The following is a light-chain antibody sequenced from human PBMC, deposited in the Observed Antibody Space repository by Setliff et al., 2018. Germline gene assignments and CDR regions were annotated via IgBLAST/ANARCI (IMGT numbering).Light chain of an antibody. V-gene: IGLV2-14*03. CDR2: EVS. CDR3: SSYTSNGLYV. Sequence: ALTQPASVSGYPGQSITISCTGSSGDIGSFTFVSWYQQYPDEAPKLIIFEVSDRPSGISDRFSGSKSANTASLTISGLQAEDEADYYCSSYTSNGLYVFGTGTKVTVL. J-gene: IGLJ1*01. CDR1: SGDIGSFTF.